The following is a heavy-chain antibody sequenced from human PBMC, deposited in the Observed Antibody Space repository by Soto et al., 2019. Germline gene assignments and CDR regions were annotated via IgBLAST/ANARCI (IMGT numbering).Heavy chain of an antibody. Sequence: HGESLKISCKGSGDIFNSYWIAWVRQMPGKGLEWMGRIVPSDSYTVYSPSFQGHVTISADKFINTAYLQWSSLKASDTAIYYCAIYQLRSTNWFDPWGQGTLVTVSS. CDR2: IVPSDSYT. J-gene: IGHJ5*02. V-gene: IGHV5-10-1*01. D-gene: IGHD2-2*01. CDR1: GDIFNSYW. CDR3: AIYQLRSTNWFDP.